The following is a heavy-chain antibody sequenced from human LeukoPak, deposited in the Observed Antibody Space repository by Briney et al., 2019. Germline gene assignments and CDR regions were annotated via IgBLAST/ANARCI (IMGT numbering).Heavy chain of an antibody. V-gene: IGHV4-39*01. CDR3: ARQKLDSNYVPERFDP. Sequence: SETLSLTCTVSGGSISSISYYWGWVRQPPGKGLEWIGSIYYSGSTYNNPSLTSRVTLSVDTSKNQFSLKLTSVTAADTAVYYCARQKLDSNYVPERFDPWGQGTLVTVSS. CDR2: IYYSGST. J-gene: IGHJ5*02. CDR1: GGSISSISYY. D-gene: IGHD4-11*01.